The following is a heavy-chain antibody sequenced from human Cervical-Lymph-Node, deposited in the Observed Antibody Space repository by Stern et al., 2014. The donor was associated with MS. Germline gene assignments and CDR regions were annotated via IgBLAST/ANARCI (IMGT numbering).Heavy chain of an antibody. Sequence: VQLVQSGAEVKKPGESLKISCKGSAYNFASYWIGWVRQVPGKGLEWMGIIYPDDSDARYTPSFQGQVTMSADKSISTAYLQWSSLKASDTAMYYCARLPGGYGDPLDYWGQGTLVTVSS. CDR3: ARLPGGYGDPLDY. CDR2: IYPDDSDA. CDR1: AYNFASYW. D-gene: IGHD4-17*01. J-gene: IGHJ4*02. V-gene: IGHV5-51*01.